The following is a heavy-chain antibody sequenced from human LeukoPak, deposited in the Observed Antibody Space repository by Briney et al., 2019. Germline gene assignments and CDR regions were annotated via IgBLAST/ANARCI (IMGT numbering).Heavy chain of an antibody. CDR1: GSSVSTFY. D-gene: IGHD1-26*01. CDR3: ARGSTDVYWYLDV. J-gene: IGHJ2*01. CDR2: VHDTGST. V-gene: IGHV4-59*02. Sequence: SETLSLTCIVSGSSVSTFYWSWLRQSPGTGLEWIGFVHDTGSTAYNPSLKSLVTISLETSKNQLSLMLTSVTAADTAMYYCARGSTDVYWYLDVWGRGTLVTVSS.